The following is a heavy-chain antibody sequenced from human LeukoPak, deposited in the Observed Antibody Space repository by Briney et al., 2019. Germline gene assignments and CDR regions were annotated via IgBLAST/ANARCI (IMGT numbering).Heavy chain of an antibody. Sequence: GGSLRLSCAASGFTFSSYAMSWVRQAPGKGLEWVSAISGSGGSTYYADSVKGRFAISRDNSKNTLYLQMNSLRAEDTAVYYCAKDPVDYGGNFWDVALRGWFDPWGQGTLVTVSS. CDR1: GFTFSSYA. CDR2: ISGSGGST. J-gene: IGHJ5*02. D-gene: IGHD4-23*01. V-gene: IGHV3-23*01. CDR3: AKDPVDYGGNFWDVALRGWFDP.